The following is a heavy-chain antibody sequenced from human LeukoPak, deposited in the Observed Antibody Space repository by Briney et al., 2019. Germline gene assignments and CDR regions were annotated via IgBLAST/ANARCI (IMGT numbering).Heavy chain of an antibody. J-gene: IGHJ4*02. V-gene: IGHV3-33*06. CDR3: AKRAPYMVATDY. D-gene: IGHD5-12*01. Sequence: PGGSLRLSCAASGFTFSSYGMHWVRQAPGKGLEWVAVIWYDGSNKYHADSVKGRFTISRDNSKNTLYLQMNSLRAEDTAVYYCAKRAPYMVATDYWGQGTLVTVSS. CDR2: IWYDGSNK. CDR1: GFTFSSYG.